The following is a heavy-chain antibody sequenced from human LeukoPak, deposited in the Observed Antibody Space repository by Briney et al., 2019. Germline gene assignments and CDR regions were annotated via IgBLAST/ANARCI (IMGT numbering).Heavy chain of an antibody. CDR3: ARVEQDLRFAFDI. CDR2: IIPILGTA. J-gene: IGHJ3*02. CDR1: GGTFTSYA. D-gene: IGHD1/OR15-1a*01. Sequence: SVKVSCKASGGTFTSYAISWVRQAPGQGLEWMGRIIPILGTANYAQKFQGRVTITTDETTSTAYMELSSLRSEDTAVYYCARVEQDLRFAFDIWGQGTMVTVSS. V-gene: IGHV1-69*05.